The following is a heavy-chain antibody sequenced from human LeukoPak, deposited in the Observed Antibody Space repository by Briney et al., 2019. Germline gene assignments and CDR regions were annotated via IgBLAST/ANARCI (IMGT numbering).Heavy chain of an antibody. D-gene: IGHD6-6*01. CDR3: AKDSSSTPLYFDY. V-gene: IGHV3-9*01. CDR1: GFTFDDYA. J-gene: IGHJ4*02. CDR2: ISWNSGSI. Sequence: PGGSLRPSCAASGFTFDDYAMHWVRQAPGKGLEWVSGISWNSGSIGYADSVKGRFTISRDNAKNSLYLQMNSLRAEDTALYYCAKDSSSTPLYFDYWGQGTLVTVS.